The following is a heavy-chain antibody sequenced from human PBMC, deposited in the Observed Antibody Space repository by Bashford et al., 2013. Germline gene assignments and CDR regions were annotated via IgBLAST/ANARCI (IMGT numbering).Heavy chain of an antibody. J-gene: IGHJ5*02. Sequence: SGPTLVKPTQTLTLTCTFSGFSLNTPGLSVGWIRQPPGEALEWLALIYWNDDKRYSPSLKNRLNISKDTSKNQVVLTMTTLDPDDTATYFCAQRRGPYCSGGSCHDWFDPWGQGTLVTVSS. CDR1: GFSLNTPGLS. CDR3: AQRRGPYCSGGSCHDWFDP. D-gene: IGHD2-15*01. V-gene: IGHV2-5*01. CDR2: IYWNDDK.